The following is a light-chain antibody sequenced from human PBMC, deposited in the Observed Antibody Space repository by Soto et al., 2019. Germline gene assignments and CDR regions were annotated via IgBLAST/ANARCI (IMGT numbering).Light chain of an antibody. V-gene: IGKV4-1*01. CDR2: WAS. CDR3: QQYYSTIT. Sequence: DIVMTQSPDSLAVSLGERATINCKSSQSVLYSSNNKNYLAWYQQKPGQPPKLLIYWASTRESGVPDRFSGSGSGTDFTLTISSLQAEDVAVYYCQQYYSTITSGQGTRLEIK. CDR1: QSVLYSSNNKNY. J-gene: IGKJ5*01.